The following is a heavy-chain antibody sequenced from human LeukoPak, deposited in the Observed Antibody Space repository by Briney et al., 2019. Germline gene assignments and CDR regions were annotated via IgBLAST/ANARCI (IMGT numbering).Heavy chain of an antibody. D-gene: IGHD3-22*01. Sequence: SETLSLTCTVSGGSISSGGYYWSWIRQPPGKGLEWIGYIYYSGSTYYNPSLKSRVTISVDTSKNQFSLKLSSVTAADTAVYYCASTYYYDSSGLFEDYWGQGTLVTVSS. V-gene: IGHV4-30-4*08. CDR1: GGSISSGGYY. CDR3: ASTYYYDSSGLFEDY. CDR2: IYYSGST. J-gene: IGHJ4*02.